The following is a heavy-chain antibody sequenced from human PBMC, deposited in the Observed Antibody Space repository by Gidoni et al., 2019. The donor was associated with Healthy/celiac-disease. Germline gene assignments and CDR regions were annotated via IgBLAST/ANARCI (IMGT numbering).Heavy chain of an antibody. CDR2: IYPGDSDT. J-gene: IGHJ3*02. D-gene: IGHD2-2*02. CDR1: GYSFTSYW. Sequence: EVQLVQSGAGGKKPGESLKISCKGSGYSFTSYWIGWVSQMPGKGLEWMGIIYPGDSDTRYSPSFQGQVTISADKSISTAYLQWSSLKASDTAMYYCARSDIVVVPAAIGVGGAFDIWGQGTMVTVSS. CDR3: ARSDIVVVPAAIGVGGAFDI. V-gene: IGHV5-51*01.